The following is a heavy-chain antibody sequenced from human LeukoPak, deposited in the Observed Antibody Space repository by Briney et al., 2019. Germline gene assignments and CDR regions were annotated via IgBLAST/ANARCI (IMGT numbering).Heavy chain of an antibody. D-gene: IGHD1-26*01. V-gene: IGHV3-48*04. J-gene: IGHJ4*02. Sequence: GGSLRLSCAPSGVTFTSYGMHWVRQAPGEGLEWGSYISSSGSTIYYADSVKGRFTISRDNAKNSLYLQMNSLRAEDTAVYYCAREELREWELPPFDYWGQGTLVTVSS. CDR3: AREELREWELPPFDY. CDR2: ISSSGSTI. CDR1: GVTFTSYG.